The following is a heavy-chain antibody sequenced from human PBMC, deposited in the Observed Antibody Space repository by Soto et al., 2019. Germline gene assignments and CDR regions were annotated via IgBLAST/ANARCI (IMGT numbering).Heavy chain of an antibody. CDR3: ARDFLYAFDV. Sequence: PGGSLRLSCAASGFTFNTYTMNWVRQAPGKGLEWISYVSATTTDYADSVKGRFTISRDNAENSLYLQMNSLRAEDTAVYYCARDFLYAFDVWGQGTMVTVSS. V-gene: IGHV3-48*04. CDR1: GFTFNTYT. CDR2: VSATTT. D-gene: IGHD2-8*01. J-gene: IGHJ3*01.